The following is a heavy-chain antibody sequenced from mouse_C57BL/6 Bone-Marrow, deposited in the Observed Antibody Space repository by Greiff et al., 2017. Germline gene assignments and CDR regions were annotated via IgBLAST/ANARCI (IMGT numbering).Heavy chain of an antibody. V-gene: IGHV5-4*03. D-gene: IGHD2-12*01. CDR2: ISDGGSYT. Sequence: DVMLVESGGGLVKPGGSLKLSCAASGFTFSSYAMSWVRQTPEKRLEWVATISDGGSYTYYPDNVKGRFTISRDNAKNNLYLQMSHLKSEDTAMYYCARAHDFYYFDYWCQGPTLTVTS. CDR1: GFTFSSYA. CDR3: ARAHDFYYFDY. J-gene: IGHJ2*01.